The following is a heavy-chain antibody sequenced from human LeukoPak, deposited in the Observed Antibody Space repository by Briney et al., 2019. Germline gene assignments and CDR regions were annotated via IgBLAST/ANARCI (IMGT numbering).Heavy chain of an antibody. CDR3: ARDAHEGGNSYNYGLDV. D-gene: IGHD3-16*01. CDR2: IIPILGIA. V-gene: IGHV1-69*04. CDR1: GGTFSSYA. Sequence: SVKVSCKASGGTFSSYAISWVRQAPGQGLEWMGRIIPILGIANYAQKFQGRVSITADKSATNVFMELSSLRPEDTAMYYCARDAHEGGNSYNYGLDVWGQGTAVTVSS. J-gene: IGHJ6*02.